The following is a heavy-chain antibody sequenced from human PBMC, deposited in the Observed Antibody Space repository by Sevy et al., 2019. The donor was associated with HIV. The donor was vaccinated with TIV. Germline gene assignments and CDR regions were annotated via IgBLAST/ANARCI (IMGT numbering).Heavy chain of an antibody. J-gene: IGHJ6*02. CDR2: ISSSSSYT. D-gene: IGHD2-15*01. CDR3: ARERYCSGGSGYSRSGYYGMDV. CDR1: GFTFSDYY. Sequence: GGSLRLSCAASGFTFSDYYMSWIRQAPGKGLEWVSYISSSSSYTNYADSVKGRFTISRDNAKNSLYLQMNSLRAEDTAVYYCARERYCSGGSGYSRSGYYGMDVWGQGTTVTVSS. V-gene: IGHV3-11*06.